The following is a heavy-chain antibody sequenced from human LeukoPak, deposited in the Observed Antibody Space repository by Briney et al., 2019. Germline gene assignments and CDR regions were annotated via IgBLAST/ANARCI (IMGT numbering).Heavy chain of an antibody. J-gene: IGHJ4*02. Sequence: PGGSLRLSCAASGFTFSSYWMSWVRQAPGKGLEWVANIKQDGSEKYYVDSVKGRFTISRDNAKNTLYLQMNSLRAEDTAVYFCASGELDSLYYFDYWGQGTLVTVSS. CDR2: IKQDGSEK. CDR3: ASGELDSLYYFDY. D-gene: IGHD1-1*01. CDR1: GFTFSSYW. V-gene: IGHV3-7*01.